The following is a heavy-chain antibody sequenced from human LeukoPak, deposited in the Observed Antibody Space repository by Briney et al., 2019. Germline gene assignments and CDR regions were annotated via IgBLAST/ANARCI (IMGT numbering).Heavy chain of an antibody. CDR3: ARDLAMVRGVITTVDY. CDR2: INPNSGGT. V-gene: IGHV1-2*02. Sequence: ASVKVSRKASGYTFTGYYMHWVRQAPGQGLEWMGWINPNSGGTNYAQKFQGRVTMTRDTSISTAYMELSRLRSDDTAVYYCARDLAMVRGVITTVDYWGQGTLVTVSS. D-gene: IGHD3-10*01. J-gene: IGHJ4*02. CDR1: GYTFTGYY.